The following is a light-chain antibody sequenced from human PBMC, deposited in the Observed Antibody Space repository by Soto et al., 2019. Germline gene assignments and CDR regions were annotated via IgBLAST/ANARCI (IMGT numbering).Light chain of an antibody. Sequence: QTVVTQEASFSVSPGGTVTLTCGLTSGSVSSSYYPSWSQQTPDQAPRSLIYTTSTRSSGVPDRFSGSILGNKAALIITGAQADDEAHYYFALYMGGGIWVFGGGTKLTVL. J-gene: IGLJ3*02. CDR1: SGSVSSSYY. CDR3: ALYMGGGIWV. V-gene: IGLV8-61*01. CDR2: TTS.